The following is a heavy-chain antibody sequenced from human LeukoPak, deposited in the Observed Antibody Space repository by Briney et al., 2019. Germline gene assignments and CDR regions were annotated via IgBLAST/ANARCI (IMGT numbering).Heavy chain of an antibody. CDR3: AKDFKGLRYFDWLFAYYFDY. V-gene: IGHV3-74*01. CDR1: GFTFSTYW. D-gene: IGHD3-9*01. Sequence: GGSLRLSCAASGFTFSTYWMHWVRQAPGKGLVWVSRITGDGSTTRYADSVKGRFTISRDNAKNTLYLQMNSLRAEDTAVYYCAKDFKGLRYFDWLFAYYFDYWGQGTLVTVSS. J-gene: IGHJ4*02. CDR2: ITGDGSTT.